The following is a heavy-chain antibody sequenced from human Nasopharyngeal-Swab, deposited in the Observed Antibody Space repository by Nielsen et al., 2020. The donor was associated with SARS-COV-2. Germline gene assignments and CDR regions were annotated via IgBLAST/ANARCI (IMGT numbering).Heavy chain of an antibody. Sequence: GESLKISCAASGFTFSSYSMNWVRQAPGKGLEWVSSISSSSSYIYYADSVEGRFTISRDNAKNSLYLQMNSLRAEDTAVYYCAREDWGSGWYFDYWGQGTLVTVSS. CDR3: AREDWGSGWYFDY. D-gene: IGHD6-19*01. V-gene: IGHV3-21*01. J-gene: IGHJ4*02. CDR1: GFTFSSYS. CDR2: ISSSSSYI.